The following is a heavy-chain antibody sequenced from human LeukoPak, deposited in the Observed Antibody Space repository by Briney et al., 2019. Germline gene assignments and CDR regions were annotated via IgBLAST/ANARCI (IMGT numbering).Heavy chain of an antibody. V-gene: IGHV3-30*18. CDR3: AKEFDGFILTGGFDY. CDR2: ISYDGSNK. CDR1: GFTFSSYG. D-gene: IGHD3-9*01. J-gene: IGHJ4*02. Sequence: GRSLRLSCAASGFTFSSYGMHWVRQAPGKGLEWVAVISYDGSNKYYADFVKGRFTISRDNSKNTLYLQMNSLRAEDTAVYYCAKEFDGFILTGGFDYWGQGTLVTVSS.